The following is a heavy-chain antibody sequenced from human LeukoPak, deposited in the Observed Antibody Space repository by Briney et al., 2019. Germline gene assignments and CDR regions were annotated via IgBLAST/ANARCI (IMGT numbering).Heavy chain of an antibody. Sequence: ASVKVSCKASGYTFTGYYMHWVRQAPGQGLEWMGWINPNSGGTNYAQKFQGRVTMTRDTSISTAYMELSRLRSDDTAVYYCARHYDILTGYYYFWGRGTLVTVSS. D-gene: IGHD3-9*01. CDR1: GYTFTGYY. V-gene: IGHV1-2*02. J-gene: IGHJ4*02. CDR2: INPNSGGT. CDR3: ARHYDILTGYYYF.